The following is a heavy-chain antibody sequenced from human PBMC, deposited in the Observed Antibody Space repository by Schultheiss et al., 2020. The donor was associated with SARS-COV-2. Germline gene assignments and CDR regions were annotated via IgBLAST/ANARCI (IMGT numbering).Heavy chain of an antibody. CDR2: IYYSGST. CDR1: GGSFSGYY. CDR3: ARSGYDAFDI. D-gene: IGHD5-18*01. V-gene: IGHV4-59*01. Sequence: SETLSLTCAVYGGSFSGYYWSWIRQPPGKGLEWIGYIYYSGSTNYNPSLKSRVTISVDTSKNQFSLKLSSVTAADTAVYYCARSGYDAFDIWGQGTMVTVSS. J-gene: IGHJ3*02.